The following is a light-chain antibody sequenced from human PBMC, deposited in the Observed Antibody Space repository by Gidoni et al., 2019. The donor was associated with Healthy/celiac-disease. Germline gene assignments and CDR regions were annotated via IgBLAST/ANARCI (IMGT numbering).Light chain of an antibody. CDR1: SSKLGNNY. Sequence: QSVLTQPTSGSAAPGQKVTISCPGSSSKLGNNYVSWYQQLPGTAPKLLIYDTNKRPSVIPDRFSSSKSGTSATLGITGLQTGDEADYYCGTWDSSLSAGVFGGVTKLTV. CDR2: DTN. CDR3: GTWDSSLSAGV. V-gene: IGLV1-51*01. J-gene: IGLJ2*01.